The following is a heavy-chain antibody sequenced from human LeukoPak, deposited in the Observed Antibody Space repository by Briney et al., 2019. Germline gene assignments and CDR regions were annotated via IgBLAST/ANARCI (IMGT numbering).Heavy chain of an antibody. CDR2: ISGSGGST. CDR1: GFTFSSYA. J-gene: IGHJ3*02. V-gene: IGHV3-23*01. Sequence: PGGSLRLSCAASGFTFSSYAMSWVRQAPGKGLEWVSAISGSGGSTYYADSVKGRFTISRDNSKNTLYLQMNSLRAEDTAVYYCAKPIHRAGGSYSSAFDIWGQGTMVTVSS. CDR3: AKPIHRAGGSYSSAFDI. D-gene: IGHD1-26*01.